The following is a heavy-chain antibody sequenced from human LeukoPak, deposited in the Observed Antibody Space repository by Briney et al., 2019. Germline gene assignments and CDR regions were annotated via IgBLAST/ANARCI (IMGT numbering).Heavy chain of an antibody. CDR1: GFTFSSYW. CDR2: INSDGSST. J-gene: IGHJ4*02. D-gene: IGHD3-16*02. Sequence: GGSLRLSCAASGFTFSSYWMHWVRQAPGKGLVWVSRINSDGSSTSYAASVKGRFTISRDNAKNTLYLQMNSLRAEDTAVYYCARANYDYVWGSYRSYYFDYWGQGTLVTVSS. V-gene: IGHV3-74*01. CDR3: ARANYDYVWGSYRSYYFDY.